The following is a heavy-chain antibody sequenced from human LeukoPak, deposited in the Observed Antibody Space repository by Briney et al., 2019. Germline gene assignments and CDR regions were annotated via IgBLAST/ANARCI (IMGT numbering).Heavy chain of an antibody. CDR2: IIPIFGIA. V-gene: IGHV1-69*04. CDR3: ASQQQLVRDGMDA. J-gene: IGHJ6*02. D-gene: IGHD6-13*01. Sequence: SVKVSCKASGGTFSSYAISWVRQAPGQGLEWMGRIIPIFGIANYAQKFQGRVTITADKSTSTAYMELSSLRSEDTAVYYCASQQQLVRDGMDAWGQGTTVTVSS. CDR1: GGTFSSYA.